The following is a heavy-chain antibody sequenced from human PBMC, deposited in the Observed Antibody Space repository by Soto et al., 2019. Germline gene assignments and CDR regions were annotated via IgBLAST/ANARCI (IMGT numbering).Heavy chain of an antibody. CDR1: GFTFSSYS. Sequence: GGSLRLSCAASGFTFSSYSMNWVRQAPGKGLEWVSYISSSSSTIYYADSVKGRFTISRDNAKNSLYLQMNSLRAEDTAVYYCARGGTYISGYYYLFEYWGQGTPVTVSS. V-gene: IGHV3-48*01. CDR3: ARGGTYISGYYYLFEY. J-gene: IGHJ4*02. CDR2: ISSSSSTI. D-gene: IGHD3-22*01.